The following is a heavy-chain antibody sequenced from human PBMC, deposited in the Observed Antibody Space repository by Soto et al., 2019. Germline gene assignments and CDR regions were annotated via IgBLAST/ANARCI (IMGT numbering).Heavy chain of an antibody. Sequence: VGSLRLSCATSGFTFNIFAMSWVRQAPGKGLEWVAGIGGGDTHYADSVKGRFTISRDNAKSMVFLQMNSLRAEDTARYYCVKDRMDHNSVWDPFDICGQRTMVTVSS. CDR2: IGGGDT. V-gene: IGHV3-23*01. CDR3: VKDRMDHNSVWDPFDI. J-gene: IGHJ3*02. CDR1: GFTFNIFA. D-gene: IGHD1-20*01.